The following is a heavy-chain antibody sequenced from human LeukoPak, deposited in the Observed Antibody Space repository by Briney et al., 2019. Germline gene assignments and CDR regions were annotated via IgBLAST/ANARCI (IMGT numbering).Heavy chain of an antibody. CDR2: ISAYNCNT. CDR3: AREGDYSSGWDRADY. D-gene: IGHD6-25*01. Sequence: GASVKVSCKASGYTFTSYGITWVRQASGQGLEWMGWISAYNCNTNHAQKFQDRVTMTTDTSTSTAYMELRSLRSDDTAVYYCAREGDYSSGWDRADYWGQGTLVTVSS. J-gene: IGHJ4*02. CDR1: GYTFTSYG. V-gene: IGHV1-18*01.